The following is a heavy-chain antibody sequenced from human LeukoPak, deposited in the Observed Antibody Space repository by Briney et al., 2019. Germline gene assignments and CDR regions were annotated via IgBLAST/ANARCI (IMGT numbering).Heavy chain of an antibody. CDR3: AKHPSSSGLYYSDY. CDR2: INYSGST. V-gene: IGHV4-59*08. D-gene: IGHD6-19*01. CDR1: DGSISSYY. Sequence: PSETLSLTCTVSDGSISSYYWSWIRQPPGKGLEWIGYINYSGSTKYNPSLKSRVTISVDTSKNQFSLKVSSVTAADTAFYYCAKHPSSSGLYYSDYWGQGTLVTVSS. J-gene: IGHJ4*02.